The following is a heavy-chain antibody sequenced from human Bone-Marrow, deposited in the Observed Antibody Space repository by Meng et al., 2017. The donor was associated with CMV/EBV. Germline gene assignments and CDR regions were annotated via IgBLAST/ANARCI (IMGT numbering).Heavy chain of an antibody. CDR3: ARGGHDFWSGYTPYYYYGMDV. D-gene: IGHD3-3*01. V-gene: IGHV1-8*03. CDR1: GYTFTSYD. Sequence: ASVKVSCKASGYTFTSYDINWVRQATGQGLEWMGWMNPNSGNTGYAQKFQGRVTITRNTSISTAYMELSSLRSEDTAVYYCARGGHDFWSGYTPYYYYGMDVWGQGTTVTVSS. CDR2: MNPNSGNT. J-gene: IGHJ6*02.